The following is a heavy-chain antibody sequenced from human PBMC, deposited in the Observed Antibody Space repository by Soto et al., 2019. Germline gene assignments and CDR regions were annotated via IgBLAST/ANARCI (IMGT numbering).Heavy chain of an antibody. D-gene: IGHD3-22*01. J-gene: IGHJ4*02. Sequence: QVQLVESGGGVVQPGRSLRLSCAASGFTFSSYGMHWVRQAPGKGLEWVAVIWYDGSNKYYADSVKGRFTISRDNSKNTLYLQMNSLRAEDTAVYYCARAPYYYDSSGYYYVEYFDYWGQGTLVTVSS. CDR2: IWYDGSNK. CDR3: ARAPYYYDSSGYYYVEYFDY. CDR1: GFTFSSYG. V-gene: IGHV3-33*01.